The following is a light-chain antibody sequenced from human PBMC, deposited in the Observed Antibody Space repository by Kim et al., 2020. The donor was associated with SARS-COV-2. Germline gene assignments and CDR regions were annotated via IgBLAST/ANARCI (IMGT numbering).Light chain of an antibody. Sequence: VSPGERAPLSSRASQSVSSIVAWYQQKPGQAPRLLIYGASTRATGFPARFSGSGSGTEFTLTISSLQSEEFAGYYCQQYNSWPRTFGQGTEVDIK. CDR1: QSVSSI. J-gene: IGKJ1*01. CDR3: QQYNSWPRT. CDR2: GAS. V-gene: IGKV3-15*01.